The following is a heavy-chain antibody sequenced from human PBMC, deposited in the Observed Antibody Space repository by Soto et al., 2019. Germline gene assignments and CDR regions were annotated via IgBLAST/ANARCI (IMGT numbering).Heavy chain of an antibody. CDR1: GFTFSSYG. CDR3: TSPRLLITLYYYSMYV. J-gene: IGHJ6*02. D-gene: IGHD3-16*01. CDR2: IWYDGSNK. Sequence: QVQLVESGGGVVQPGRSLRLSCAASGFTFSSYGMHWVRQAPGKGLEWVAVIWYDGSNKYYADSVKGRFTISRDNSKNTLYLQMNSLIAKYTAVYYYTSPRLLITLYYYSMYVWGQGPTVTVSS. V-gene: IGHV3-33*01.